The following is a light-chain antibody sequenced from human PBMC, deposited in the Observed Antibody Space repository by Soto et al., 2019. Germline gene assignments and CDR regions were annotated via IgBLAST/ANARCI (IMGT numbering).Light chain of an antibody. J-gene: IGLJ1*01. CDR1: SSDVGGYNY. CDR3: SSYKSSSTLYV. Sequence: QSVLTQPASVSGSPGQSITISCTGTSSDVGGYNYVSWYQQHPGKAPKLMIYEVSNRPSGASNRFSGSKSGNTASLTISGLQAEDEADYYCSSYKSSSTLYVFGTGTKVTVL. V-gene: IGLV2-14*01. CDR2: EVS.